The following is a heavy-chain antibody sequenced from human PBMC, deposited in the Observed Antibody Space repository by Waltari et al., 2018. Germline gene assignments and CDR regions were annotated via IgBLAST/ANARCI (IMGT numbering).Heavy chain of an antibody. D-gene: IGHD2-21*01. Sequence: RQWWRRAAGKGLGCVSRSKVDGSGATYADSGRGQFTMSRSNAKSTLYLQKNSLRGDDTAVYCCASHRPGGDGVDVWGQGTTGTVAS. CDR3: ASHRPGGDGVDV. CDR2: SKVDGSGA. V-gene: IGHV3-74*01. J-gene: IGHJ6*02.